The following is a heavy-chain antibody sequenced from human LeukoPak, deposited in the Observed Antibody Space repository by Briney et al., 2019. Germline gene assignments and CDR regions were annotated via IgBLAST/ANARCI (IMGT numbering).Heavy chain of an antibody. CDR3: AREPVAMVPQDYYFDY. J-gene: IGHJ4*02. CDR1: GGSISSGSYY. V-gene: IGHV4-61*02. CDR2: IYTSGST. Sequence: SQTLSLTCTVPGGSISSGSYYWSWIRQPVGKGLEWIGRIYTSGSTNYNPSLKSRVTISVDTSKNQFSLKLSSVTAADTAVYYCAREPVAMVPQDYYFDYWGQGTLVTVSS. D-gene: IGHD5-18*01.